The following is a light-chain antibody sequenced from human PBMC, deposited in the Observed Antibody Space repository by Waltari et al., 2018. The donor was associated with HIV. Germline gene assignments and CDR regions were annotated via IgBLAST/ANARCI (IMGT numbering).Light chain of an antibody. V-gene: IGLV2-14*01. CDR2: NVS. CDR1: SSDVGGSNY. CDR3: SSYTSSNTVI. J-gene: IGLJ2*01. Sequence: QSAMTQSASVSGSPGQSITISCTGTSSDVGGSNYVSWYQQHPGKAPKLVIYNVSNRPSGVSNRFSGSKSGNTASLTISGLQAEDEAEYYCSSYTSSNTVIFGGGTRVTVL.